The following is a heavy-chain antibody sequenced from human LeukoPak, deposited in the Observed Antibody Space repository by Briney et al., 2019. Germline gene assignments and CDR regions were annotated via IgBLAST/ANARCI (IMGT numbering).Heavy chain of an antibody. V-gene: IGHV3-7*01. J-gene: IGHJ4*02. D-gene: IGHD5-24*01. CDR2: VKQDGSEK. CDR3: ARGDGYHRL. Sequence: GGSLRLSCAASGFTFTTYWMTWVHQAPGKGLEWVAKVKQDGSEKYYVDSVKGRFTISRDNAKNSLSLQMDSLRVEDTAVYFCARGDGYHRLWGQGTLVTVSS. CDR1: GFTFTTYW.